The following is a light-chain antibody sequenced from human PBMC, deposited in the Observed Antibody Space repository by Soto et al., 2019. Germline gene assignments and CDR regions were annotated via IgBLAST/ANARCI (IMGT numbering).Light chain of an antibody. Sequence: QSVLTQPASVSGSPGQSITISCTGTSSDVGGYNYVSWYQQHPGKAPKLIIYEVSNRPSGVSNRFSGSKSCNTASLTISGLQAEDESDYYCSSYTSSSSYVFGTGTKV. CDR2: EVS. CDR3: SSYTSSSSYV. J-gene: IGLJ1*01. V-gene: IGLV2-14*01. CDR1: SSDVGGYNY.